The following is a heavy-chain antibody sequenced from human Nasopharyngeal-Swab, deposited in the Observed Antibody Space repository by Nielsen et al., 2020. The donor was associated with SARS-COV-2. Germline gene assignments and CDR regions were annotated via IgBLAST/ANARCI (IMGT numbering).Heavy chain of an antibody. CDR2: ISSSSSYI. CDR1: GFTFSSYR. Sequence: GESLKISCAASGFTFSSYRMNWVRQAPGKGLEWVSSISSSSSYIYYADSVKGRFTISRDNAKNSLYLQMNSLRAEDTAVYYCARDHLVTVTLPYYYYGMDVWGQGTTVTVSS. CDR3: ARDHLVTVTLPYYYYGMDV. V-gene: IGHV3-21*01. D-gene: IGHD4-11*01. J-gene: IGHJ6*02.